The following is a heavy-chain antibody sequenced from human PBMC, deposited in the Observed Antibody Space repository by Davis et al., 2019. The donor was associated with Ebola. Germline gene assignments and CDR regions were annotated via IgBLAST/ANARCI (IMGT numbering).Heavy chain of an antibody. Sequence: GESLKISCAASGFTFSNYGMHWVRQGPGKGLKWVAVISYDGSNKYYADSVKGRFTISRDNSKNTLYLQMNSLRAEDTAVYYCAKDYYDSSGRYFDYWGQGTLVTVSS. V-gene: IGHV3-30*18. CDR3: AKDYYDSSGRYFDY. J-gene: IGHJ4*02. CDR1: GFTFSNYG. CDR2: ISYDGSNK. D-gene: IGHD3-22*01.